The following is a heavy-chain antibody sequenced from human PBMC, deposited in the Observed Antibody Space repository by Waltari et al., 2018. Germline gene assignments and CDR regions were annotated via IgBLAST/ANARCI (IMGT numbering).Heavy chain of an antibody. CDR2: INPAGSAT. D-gene: IGHD7-27*01. Sequence: EVQLVASGGGLFQPGGALRPPCPASGFPFSGFWLHRVRQTPGKGLEWVSRINPAGSATTYADSVRGRFTISRDNAQNTLHLQMNSLRVEDTAMYYCTRDNWGTSDYWGQGTLVTVSS. CDR1: GFPFSGFW. CDR3: TRDNWGTSDY. J-gene: IGHJ4*02. V-gene: IGHV3-74*01.